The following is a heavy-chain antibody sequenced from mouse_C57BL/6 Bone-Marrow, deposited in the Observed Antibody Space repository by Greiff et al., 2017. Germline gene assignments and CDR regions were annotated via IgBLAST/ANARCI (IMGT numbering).Heavy chain of an antibody. D-gene: IGHD2-13*01. J-gene: IGHJ3*01. CDR2: IYPRSGNT. Sequence: VKLMESGAELARPGASVKLSCKASGYTFTSYGISWVKQRTGQGLEWIGEIYPRSGNTYYNEKFKGEATLSADKSSITAYMELRSLTSEDSAVFFLARGGGAIYNGDSWFAYWGQGTLVTVSA. CDR3: ARGGGAIYNGDSWFAY. V-gene: IGHV1-81*01. CDR1: GYTFTSYG.